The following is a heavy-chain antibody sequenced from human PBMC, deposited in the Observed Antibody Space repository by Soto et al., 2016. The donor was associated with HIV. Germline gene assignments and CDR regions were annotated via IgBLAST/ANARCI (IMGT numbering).Heavy chain of an antibody. Sequence: EVQLLESGGGLVQPGGSLRLSCAASKFTFSSYAMSWVRQAPGKGLEWVSAISGSGGSTYYADSVKGRFTISRDNSKNTLYLQMSSLRAEDTAVYYCAKDRGTMVRGVTLYYYYYGMDVWGQGTTVTVSS. CDR3: AKDRGTMVRGVTLYYYYYGMDV. CDR2: ISGSGGST. CDR1: KFTFSSYA. D-gene: IGHD3-10*01. V-gene: IGHV3-23*01. J-gene: IGHJ6*02.